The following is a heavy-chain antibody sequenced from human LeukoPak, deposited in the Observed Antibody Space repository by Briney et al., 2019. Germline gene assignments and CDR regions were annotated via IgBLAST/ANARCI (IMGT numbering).Heavy chain of an antibody. CDR1: GFTFSSYG. D-gene: IGHD5-24*01. J-gene: IGHJ6*03. V-gene: IGHV3-30*02. Sequence: GGSLRLSCAASGFTFSSYGMHWVRQAPGKGLEWVAFIRYDGSNKYYADSVKGRFTISRDNSKNTLYLQMNSLRAEDTAVYYCAKEAMATIIPHYYYYYMDVWGKGTTVTISS. CDR3: AKEAMATIIPHYYYYYMDV. CDR2: IRYDGSNK.